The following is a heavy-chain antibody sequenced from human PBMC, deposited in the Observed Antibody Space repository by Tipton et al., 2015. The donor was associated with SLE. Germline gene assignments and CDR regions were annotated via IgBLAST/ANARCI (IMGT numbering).Heavy chain of an antibody. J-gene: IGHJ3*02. CDR3: AADLGRAFDI. V-gene: IGHV5-51*03. D-gene: IGHD3-16*01. CDR2: IYPGDSDT. CDR1: GYGFTSFW. Sequence: QLVQSGAEVKKPGESLKISCKGSGYGFTSFWIGWVRQMPGKGLDWMGIIYPGDSDTKYSAYFVCQVTISADRSISTAYLQWISLKASDTAMYYCAADLGRAFDIWSQGIMVTVSS.